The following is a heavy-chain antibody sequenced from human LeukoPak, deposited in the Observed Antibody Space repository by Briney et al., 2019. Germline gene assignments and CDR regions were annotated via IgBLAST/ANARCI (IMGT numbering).Heavy chain of an antibody. CDR2: ISYDGSNK. CDR1: GFTFSSYA. J-gene: IGHJ6*02. V-gene: IGHV3-30-3*01. CDR3: AREYSSSWFYYYYGMDV. D-gene: IGHD6-13*01. Sequence: PGGSLRLSCAASGFTFSSYAMHWVRQAPGKGLEWVAVISYDGSNKYYADSVKGRFTISRDNSKNTLYLQMNSRRAEDTAVYYCAREYSSSWFYYYYGMDVWGQGTTVTVSS.